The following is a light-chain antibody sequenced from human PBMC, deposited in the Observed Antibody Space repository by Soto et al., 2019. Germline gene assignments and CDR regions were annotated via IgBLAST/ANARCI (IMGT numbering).Light chain of an antibody. CDR2: EVN. J-gene: IGLJ3*02. CDR1: SRDVGAFNY. V-gene: IGLV2-14*01. CDR3: SSYTTSGTYVL. Sequence: QSALTQPASVSGSPGQSITISCTGTSRDVGAFNYVSWYQQHPDKAPKLLISEVNNRPSGVSHRFSGSKSGNTASLTISGLQPAGEADYYCSSYTTSGTYVLFGGGTKVTVL.